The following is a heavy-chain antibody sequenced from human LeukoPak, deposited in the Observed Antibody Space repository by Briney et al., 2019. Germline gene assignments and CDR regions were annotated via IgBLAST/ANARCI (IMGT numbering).Heavy chain of an antibody. CDR1: GYTFTSYG. Sequence: ASVKVSCKASGYTFTSYGISWVRQAPGQGHEWMGWISAYNGNTNYAQKLQGRVTMTTDTSTSTAYMELRSLRSDDTAVYYCARDPVRAIFAVVIISRGRDYYYGMDVWGQGTTVTVSS. V-gene: IGHV1-18*01. J-gene: IGHJ6*02. CDR3: ARDPVRAIFAVVIISRGRDYYYGMDV. CDR2: ISAYNGNT. D-gene: IGHD3-3*01.